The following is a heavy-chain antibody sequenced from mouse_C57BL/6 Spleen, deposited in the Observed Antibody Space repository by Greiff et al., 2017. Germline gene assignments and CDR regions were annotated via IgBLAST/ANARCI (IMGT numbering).Heavy chain of an antibody. V-gene: IGHV1-19*01. J-gene: IGHJ3*01. CDR3: ARLNYGNSFAY. Sequence: EVQLQQSGPVLVKPGASVKMSCKASGYTFTDYYMNWVKQSHGKSLEWIGVINPYNGGTSYNQKFKGKATLTVDKSSSTAYMELNILTSEDSAVYYCARLNYGNSFAYWGQGTLVTVSA. CDR2: INPYNGGT. CDR1: GYTFTDYY. D-gene: IGHD2-1*01.